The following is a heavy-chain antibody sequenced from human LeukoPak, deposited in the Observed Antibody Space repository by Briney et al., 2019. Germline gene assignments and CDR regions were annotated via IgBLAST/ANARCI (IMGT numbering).Heavy chain of an antibody. CDR2: IYPGDSDT. CDR1: GYNFTSDW. V-gene: IGHV5-51*01. D-gene: IGHD4-17*01. J-gene: IGHJ4*02. CDR3: ARLGDLYGDYGIHDY. Sequence: GESLNISCKGSGYNFTSDWIGWVRQMPGKGLEWMGIIYPGDSDTRYSPSFQGQVFISADKSISTAYLQWSSLKASDTAMYYCARLGDLYGDYGIHDYWGQGTLVTVSS.